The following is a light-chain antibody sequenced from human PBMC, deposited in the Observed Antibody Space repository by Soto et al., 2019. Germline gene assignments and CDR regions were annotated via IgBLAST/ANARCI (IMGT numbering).Light chain of an antibody. CDR2: DDN. CDR1: SSNIGNND. J-gene: IGLJ2*01. Sequence: QSVLTQPPSVSAAPGQKVTISCSGSSSNIGNNDVSWYQQLPGIVPKLLIYDDNKRSSGIPDRFSGSKSGTSATLGITGLQTGDEADYYCGTWDSSLSAVLFGGGTKVTVL. CDR3: GTWDSSLSAVL. V-gene: IGLV1-51*01.